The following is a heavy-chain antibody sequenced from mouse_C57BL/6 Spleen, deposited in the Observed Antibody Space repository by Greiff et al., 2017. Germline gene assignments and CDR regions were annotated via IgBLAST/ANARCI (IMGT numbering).Heavy chain of an antibody. CDR3: ARAVYDYSFAY. CDR2: ISYDGSN. Sequence: GSGPGLVKPSQSLSLTCSVTGYSITSGYYWNWIRQFPGNKLEWMGYISYDGSNNYNPSLKNRISITRDTSKNQFFLKLNSVTTEDTATYYCARAVYDYSFAYWGQGTLVTVSA. D-gene: IGHD2-4*01. J-gene: IGHJ3*01. CDR1: GYSITSGYY. V-gene: IGHV3-6*01.